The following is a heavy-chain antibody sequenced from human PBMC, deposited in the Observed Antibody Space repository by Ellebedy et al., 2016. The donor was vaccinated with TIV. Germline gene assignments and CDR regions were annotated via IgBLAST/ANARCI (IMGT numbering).Heavy chain of an antibody. CDR1: GFTFSSYW. CDR3: AREKGYCSSTSCGMDV. J-gene: IGHJ6*02. Sequence: GESLKISCAASGFTFSSYWMHWVRQAPGKGLVWVSRINSDGSSTYYADSVKGRFPISRDNSKNTLYLQMNSLRAEDTAVYYCAREKGYCSSTSCGMDVWGQGTTVTVSS. CDR2: INSDGSST. V-gene: IGHV3-74*01. D-gene: IGHD2-2*01.